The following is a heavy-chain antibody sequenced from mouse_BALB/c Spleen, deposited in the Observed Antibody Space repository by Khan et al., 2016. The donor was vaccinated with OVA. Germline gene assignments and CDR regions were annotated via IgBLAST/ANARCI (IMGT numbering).Heavy chain of an antibody. Sequence: QVQLQPSGAELARPGASVKMSCKASGYTFTSYTMHWVRQRPGQTLEWIGHINPSNNYTNYNQNFKDKATLIVDKSSSTAYMQLNSLTSEDSAVYYCVREGAYYRSDGWFAYWGQGTLVTVSA. CDR1: GYTFTSYT. J-gene: IGHJ3*01. CDR3: VREGAYYRSDGWFAY. D-gene: IGHD2-14*01. CDR2: INPSNNYT. V-gene: IGHV1-4*01.